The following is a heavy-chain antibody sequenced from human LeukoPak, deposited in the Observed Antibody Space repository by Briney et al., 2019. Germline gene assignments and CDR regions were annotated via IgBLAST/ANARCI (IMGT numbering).Heavy chain of an antibody. CDR3: ARDRSGSGWPSAQFDY. CDR1: GGSISSSNW. V-gene: IGHV4-4*02. D-gene: IGHD6-19*01. Sequence: PSETLSLTCAVSGGSISSSNWWSWVRQPPGKGLEWIGEIYHSGSTNYNPSLKSRVTISVDKSKNQFSLKLSSVTAADTAVYYCARDRSGSGWPSAQFDYWGQGTLVTVSS. CDR2: IYHSGST. J-gene: IGHJ4*02.